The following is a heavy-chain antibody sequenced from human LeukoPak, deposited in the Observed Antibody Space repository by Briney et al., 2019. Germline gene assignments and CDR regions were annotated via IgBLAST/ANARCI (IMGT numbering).Heavy chain of an antibody. V-gene: IGHV1-18*01. J-gene: IGHJ4*02. CDR2: ISAYNGNT. D-gene: IGHD3-9*01. CDR3: ARVAYDILTGYYSSVADY. CDR1: GYTFTSYG. Sequence: ASVKVSCKASGYTFTSYGIIWVRQAPGQGLEWMGWISAYNGNTNYAQKLQGRVTMTTDTSTSTAYMELRSLRSDDTAVYYCARVAYDILTGYYSSVADYWGQGTLVTVSS.